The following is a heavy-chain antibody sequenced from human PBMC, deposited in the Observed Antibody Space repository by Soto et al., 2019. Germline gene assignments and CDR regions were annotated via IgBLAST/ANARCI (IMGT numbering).Heavy chain of an antibody. CDR2: IVPILRRA. Sequence: SVKVSCKTSGGAFSSYAISWVRQAPGQGLEWMGGIVPILRRADYAQKFQGRVTITADESTSTAYMELSSLRSEDTAVYYCARGPAARRSYYYYGMDVWGQGTTVTVSS. D-gene: IGHD2-2*01. J-gene: IGHJ6*02. V-gene: IGHV1-69*10. CDR3: ARGPAARRSYYYYGMDV. CDR1: GGAFSSYA.